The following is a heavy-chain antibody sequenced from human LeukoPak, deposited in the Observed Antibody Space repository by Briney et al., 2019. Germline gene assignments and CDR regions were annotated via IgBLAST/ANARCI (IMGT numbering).Heavy chain of an antibody. CDR2: IYGSGERT. J-gene: IGHJ4*02. Sequence: GGSLRLSCGASGFTFSNYAMSWVRQAPGKGLEWLSTIYGSGERTSHADSVKGRFTISRDNSKNTLYLQMNSLRAEDTAVYYRAKDFAPDTGYDFDYWGQGTLVTVSS. V-gene: IGHV3-23*01. CDR3: AKDFAPDTGYDFDY. CDR1: GFTFSNYA. D-gene: IGHD5-12*01.